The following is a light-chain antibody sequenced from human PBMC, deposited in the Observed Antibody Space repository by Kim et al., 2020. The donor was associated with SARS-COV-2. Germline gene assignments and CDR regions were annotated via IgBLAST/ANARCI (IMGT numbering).Light chain of an antibody. V-gene: IGLV3-1*01. CDR1: KLGDKY. CDR3: QACDSSTVV. Sequence: SYELTQRPSVSVSPGQTASITCSGDKLGDKYACWYQQKPGQSPVLVIYQDSKRPSGIPERFSGSNSGNTATLTISGTQAMDEADYYCQACDSSTVVFGGG. J-gene: IGLJ2*01. CDR2: QDS.